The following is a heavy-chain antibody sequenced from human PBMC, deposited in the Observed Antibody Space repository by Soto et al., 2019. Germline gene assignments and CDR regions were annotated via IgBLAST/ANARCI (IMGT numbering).Heavy chain of an antibody. CDR2: IAVGSGDT. CDR1: GFIFTSSA. CDR3: AATSPDHNDRSGYWGYFDY. V-gene: IGHV1-58*01. D-gene: IGHD3-22*01. Sequence: SVKVSCKASGFIFTSSAVQWLRQARGQRLEWIGWIAVGSGDTRYAQKFQERVTITRDVSTSTSCMDLSSLTSEDTAVYYCAATSPDHNDRSGYWGYFDYWGQGTTVTVYS. J-gene: IGHJ4*02.